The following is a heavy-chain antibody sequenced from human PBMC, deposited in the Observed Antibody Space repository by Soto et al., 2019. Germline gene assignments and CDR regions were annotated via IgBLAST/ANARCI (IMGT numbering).Heavy chain of an antibody. D-gene: IGHD2-15*01. J-gene: IGHJ4*02. Sequence: EVQLVESGGGLVKPGGSLRLSCAASGFTFSSYSMNWVRQAPGKGLEWVSSISSSSSYIYYADSVKGRFTISRDNAKNSLYLQMNSLRAEDTAVYYCARGRYCSGGSCYNDYWGQGTLVTVSS. CDR3: ARGRYCSGGSCYNDY. CDR1: GFTFSSYS. CDR2: ISSSSSYI. V-gene: IGHV3-21*01.